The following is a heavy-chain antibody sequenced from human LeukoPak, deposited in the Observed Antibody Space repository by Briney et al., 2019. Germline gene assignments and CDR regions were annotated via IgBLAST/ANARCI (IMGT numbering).Heavy chain of an antibody. CDR1: GGSISSSNW. V-gene: IGHV4-4*02. CDR3: ARGGGQWLVRGFYNWFDP. D-gene: IGHD6-19*01. J-gene: IGHJ5*02. CDR2: IYHSGST. Sequence: TSETLSLTCAVSGGSISSSNWWSWVRQPPGKGLEWIGEIYHSGSTNYNPSLKSRVTISVDKSKNQFSLKLSSVTAADTAVYYCARGGGQWLVRGFYNWFDPWGQGTLVTVSS.